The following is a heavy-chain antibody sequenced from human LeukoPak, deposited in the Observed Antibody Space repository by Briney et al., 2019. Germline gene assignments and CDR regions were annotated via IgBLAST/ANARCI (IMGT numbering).Heavy chain of an antibody. Sequence: APVKVSCKASGGTFSSYAISWVRQAPGQGLEWMGGIIPNSGGTNYAQKFQGRVTMTRDTSISTAYMELSRLRSDDTAVYYCARARITMVRGVSNWFDPWGQGTLVTVSS. CDR3: ARARITMVRGVSNWFDP. D-gene: IGHD3-10*01. CDR2: IIPNSGGT. CDR1: GGTFSSYA. J-gene: IGHJ5*02. V-gene: IGHV1-2*02.